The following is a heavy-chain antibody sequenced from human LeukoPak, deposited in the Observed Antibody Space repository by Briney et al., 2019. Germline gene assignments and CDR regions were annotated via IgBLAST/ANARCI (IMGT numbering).Heavy chain of an antibody. Sequence: ASVKVSCKVSGYTLTELSMHWVRQAPGKGLEWMGGFDPEDGETIYAQKFQGRVTMTEDTSKDTAYMELSSLRSEDTAVYYCATGLDMFGESVWDFDYWGQGTLVTVSS. CDR2: FDPEDGET. V-gene: IGHV1-24*01. CDR3: ATGLDMFGESVWDFDY. J-gene: IGHJ4*02. D-gene: IGHD3-10*02. CDR1: GYTLTELS.